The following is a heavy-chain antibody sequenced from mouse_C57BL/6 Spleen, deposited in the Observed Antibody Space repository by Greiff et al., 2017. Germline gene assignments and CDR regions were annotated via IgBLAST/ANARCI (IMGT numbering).Heavy chain of an antibody. V-gene: IGHV1-55*01. CDR3: ARSDEFAY. J-gene: IGHJ3*01. CDR2: IYPGSGST. Sequence: VKQRPGQGLEWIGDIYPGSGSTNYNEKFKSKATLTVDTSSSTAYMQLSSLTSEDSAVYYCARSDEFAYWGQGTLVTVSA.